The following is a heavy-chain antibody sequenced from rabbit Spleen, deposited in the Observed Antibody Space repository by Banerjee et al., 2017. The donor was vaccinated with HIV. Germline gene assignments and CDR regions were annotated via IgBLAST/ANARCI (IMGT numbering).Heavy chain of an antibody. V-gene: IGHV1S40*01. D-gene: IGHD1-1*01. CDR1: GFSFSGNYW. CDR2: INTATAIA. J-gene: IGHJ4*01. CDR3: ARDLVAVIGWNINL. Sequence: QSFEESGGDLVKPGASLTLTCTASGFSFSGNYWISWVRQAPGKGLEWIACINTATAIAVYPSWAKGQFATSRASSTAVTLQMTSVTAADTATYFCARDLVAVIGWNINLWGPGTLVTVS.